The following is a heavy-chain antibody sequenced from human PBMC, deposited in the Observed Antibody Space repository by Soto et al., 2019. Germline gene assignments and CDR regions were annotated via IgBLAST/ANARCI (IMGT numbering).Heavy chain of an antibody. V-gene: IGHV3-64*01. D-gene: IGHD3-22*01. Sequence: GGSLRLSCAASGFXFSSYAMHWVRQAPGKGLEYVSAISSYGGSTYYANSVKGRFTISRDNSKNTLYLQMGSLRAEDMAVYYCARDPDSSGYYYFDYWGQGTLVTVS. CDR2: ISSYGGST. CDR3: ARDPDSSGYYYFDY. CDR1: GFXFSSYA. J-gene: IGHJ4*02.